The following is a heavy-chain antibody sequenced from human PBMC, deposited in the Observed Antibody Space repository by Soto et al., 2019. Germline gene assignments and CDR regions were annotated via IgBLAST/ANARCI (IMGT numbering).Heavy chain of an antibody. CDR3: TRVATAVPS. Sequence: SETLSLTCNVSSGSLNIYDWSWIRQPPGKELEWIGNIYYRGTTNYNLSLQGRVTMSIDTSKNQFSLMLTSVTAADTAVYYCTRVATAVPSWGRGVLVTVSS. CDR1: SGSLNIYD. D-gene: IGHD5-18*01. V-gene: IGHV4-59*12. CDR2: IYYRGTT. J-gene: IGHJ5*02.